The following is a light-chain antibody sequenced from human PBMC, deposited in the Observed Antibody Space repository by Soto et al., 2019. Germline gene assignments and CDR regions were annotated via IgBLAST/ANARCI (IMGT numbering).Light chain of an antibody. V-gene: IGKV3-20*01. J-gene: IGKJ3*01. CDR2: GAS. CDR1: QSVSSSY. Sequence: EIVLTQSPGTLSLSPGERATLSCRASQSVSSSYLAWYQQKPGQAPRLLIYGASSRATGIPDRFSGSGSGTDFTLTISRLEPEDFAVYYCQQSGSSGATFGPSGATFGPGTKVDIK. CDR3: QQSGSSGATFGPSGAT.